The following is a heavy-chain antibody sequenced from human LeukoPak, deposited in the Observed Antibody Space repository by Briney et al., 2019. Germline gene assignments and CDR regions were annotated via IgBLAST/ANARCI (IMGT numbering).Heavy chain of an antibody. CDR3: ARDGDHYYDSSGYYWVY. V-gene: IGHV4-61*02. CDR2: IYTSGST. J-gene: IGHJ4*02. Sequence: PSETLSLTCTVSGGSISSGGYYWSWIRQPAGKGLEWIGRIYTSGSTNYNPSLKSRVTMSVDTSKNQFSLKLSSVTAADTAVYYCARDGDHYYDSSGYYWVYWGQGTLVTVSS. CDR1: GGSISSGGYY. D-gene: IGHD3-22*01.